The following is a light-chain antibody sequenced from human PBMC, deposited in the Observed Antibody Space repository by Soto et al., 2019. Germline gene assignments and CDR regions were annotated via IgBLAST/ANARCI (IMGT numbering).Light chain of an antibody. CDR3: QQRSNWPLT. Sequence: ETVLTQSPATLSLSPGERATLSCRASQSVSSYLGWYQQKPGQAPRLLIYDASNRATGIPARFSGSGSGTDFTLTISSLEPADFAVYYCQQRSNWPLTFGGGTKVDI. CDR1: QSVSSY. CDR2: DAS. V-gene: IGKV3-11*01. J-gene: IGKJ4*01.